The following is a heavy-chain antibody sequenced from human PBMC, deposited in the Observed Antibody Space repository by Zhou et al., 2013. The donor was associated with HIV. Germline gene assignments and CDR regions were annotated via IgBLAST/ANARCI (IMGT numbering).Heavy chain of an antibody. CDR1: GYTFTSYG. V-gene: IGHV1-18*01. J-gene: IGHJ6*03. Sequence: QVQLMQSGAEVKKPGASVKVSCKAPGYTFTSYGISWVRQAPGQGLEWMGWISVYNGNTNYAQKLQGRVTMTTDTSTSTAYMELRSLRSDDTAVYYCARGPGLAVAGTNYYYYYMDVWGKGTTVTVSS. CDR2: ISVYNGNT. CDR3: ARGPGLAVAGTNYYYYYMDV. D-gene: IGHD6-19*01.